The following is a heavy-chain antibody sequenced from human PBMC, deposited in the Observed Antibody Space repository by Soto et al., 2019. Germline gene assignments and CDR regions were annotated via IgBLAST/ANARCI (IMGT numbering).Heavy chain of an antibody. CDR1: GFSLSTSGMC. V-gene: IGHV2-70*01. J-gene: IGHJ6*02. CDR3: ARILNWDDYYYYGMDV. Sequence: SGPTLVNPTPTLTLTCTLSGFSLSTSGMCVSWIRQPPGKALEWLALIDWDDDKYYSTSLKTRLTISKDTSKNQVVLTMTNMDPVDTATYYCARILNWDDYYYYGMDVWGQGTTVTVSS. D-gene: IGHD1-1*01. CDR2: IDWDDDK.